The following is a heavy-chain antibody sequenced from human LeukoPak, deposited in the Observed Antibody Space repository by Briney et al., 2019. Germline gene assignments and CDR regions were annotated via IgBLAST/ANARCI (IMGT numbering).Heavy chain of an antibody. Sequence: GGSLRPSCAASGFTFSSYAMSWVRQAPGKGLEWVSGISGSGGSTYYADFVKGRFTISRDNSKNTLYLQMNSLRAEDTAVYYCAKDNGDWFGAFDIWGQGTMVTVSS. J-gene: IGHJ3*02. CDR2: ISGSGGST. CDR3: AKDNGDWFGAFDI. V-gene: IGHV3-23*01. CDR1: GFTFSSYA. D-gene: IGHD3-10*01.